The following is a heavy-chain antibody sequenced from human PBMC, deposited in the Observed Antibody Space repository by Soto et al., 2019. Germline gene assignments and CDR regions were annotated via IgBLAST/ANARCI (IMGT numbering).Heavy chain of an antibody. V-gene: IGHV1-2*04. CDR1: GSTFTGYY. J-gene: IGHJ4*02. D-gene: IGHD3-10*01. CDR3: ATPTPLRGAMITNLNFDF. Sequence: ASVKVSCKASGSTFTGYYMHWVRQAPGQGLEWMGWINPNSGGTNYAQKFQGWVTMTRDTSISTAYMELSRLRSDDTAVYYCATPTPLRGAMITNLNFDFWGQGTPVTVSS. CDR2: INPNSGGT.